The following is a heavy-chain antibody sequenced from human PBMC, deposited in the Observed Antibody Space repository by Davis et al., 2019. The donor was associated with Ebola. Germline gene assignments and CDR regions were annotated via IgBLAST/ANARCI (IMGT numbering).Heavy chain of an antibody. D-gene: IGHD2-15*01. CDR3: ARDPAPGGYCSGGSCFNWFDP. Sequence: GESLKISCAASGFTFSDYYMSWIRQAPGKGLEWVSYISSSGSTIYYADSVKGRFTISRDNAKNSLYLQMNSLRDEDTAVYYCARDPAPGGYCSGGSCFNWFDPWGQGTLVTVSS. V-gene: IGHV3-11*04. CDR1: GFTFSDYY. CDR2: ISSSGSTI. J-gene: IGHJ5*02.